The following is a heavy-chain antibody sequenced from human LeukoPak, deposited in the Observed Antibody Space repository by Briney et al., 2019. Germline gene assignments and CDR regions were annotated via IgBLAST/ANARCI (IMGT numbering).Heavy chain of an antibody. CDR1: GYTFTSDY. Sequence: ASVKVSCKASGYTFTSDYMHWVRQAPGQGLEWMGIINPSGGSTSYAQKFQGRVTMTRDTSTSTVYMELSSLRSEDTAVYYCARPNSSGWYRKEYFQHWGQGTLVTVSS. J-gene: IGHJ1*01. CDR3: ARPNSSGWYRKEYFQH. CDR2: INPSGGST. D-gene: IGHD6-19*01. V-gene: IGHV1-46*01.